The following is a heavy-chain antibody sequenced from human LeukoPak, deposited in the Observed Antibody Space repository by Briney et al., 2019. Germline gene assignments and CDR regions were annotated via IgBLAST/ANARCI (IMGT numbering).Heavy chain of an antibody. D-gene: IGHD2-2*01. J-gene: IGHJ1*01. V-gene: IGHV3-23*01. CDR1: GFTFSSYA. Sequence: GGSLRLSCAASGFTFSSYAMSWVRQAPGKGLEWVSAISGSGGSTYYADSVKGRFTISRDNSKNTLYLQMNSLRAEDTAVYYCAKHPVLVPAASERYFQHWGQGTLVTVSS. CDR3: AKHPVLVPAASERYFQH. CDR2: ISGSGGST.